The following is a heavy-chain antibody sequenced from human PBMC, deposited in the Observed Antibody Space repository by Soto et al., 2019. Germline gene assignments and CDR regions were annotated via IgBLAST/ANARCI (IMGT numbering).Heavy chain of an antibody. CDR3: AKYCSSDVCFDY. V-gene: IGHV3-48*02. D-gene: IGHD2-8*01. CDR1: GFTFSSCS. J-gene: IGHJ4*02. CDR2: ISGSGDTK. Sequence: LRLSCASSGFTFSSCSMNWVRQAPGKGLEWVSFISGSGDTKYYADSVKGRFTISRDNAKNSLYLQMSSLRDEDTAVYYCAKYCSSDVCFDYWGQGTLVTVSS.